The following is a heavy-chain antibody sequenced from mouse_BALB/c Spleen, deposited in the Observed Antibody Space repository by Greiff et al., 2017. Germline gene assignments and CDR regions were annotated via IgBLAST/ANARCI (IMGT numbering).Heavy chain of an antibody. Sequence: EVKLQESGPGLVKPSQSLSLTCTVTGYSITSDYAWNWIRQFPGNKLEWMGYISYSGSTSYNPSLKSRISITRDTSKNQFFLQLNSVTTEDTATYYCARLLRSYFDVWGAGTTVTVSS. CDR2: ISYSGST. V-gene: IGHV3-2*02. CDR3: ARLLRSYFDV. J-gene: IGHJ1*01. D-gene: IGHD1-1*01. CDR1: GYSITSDYA.